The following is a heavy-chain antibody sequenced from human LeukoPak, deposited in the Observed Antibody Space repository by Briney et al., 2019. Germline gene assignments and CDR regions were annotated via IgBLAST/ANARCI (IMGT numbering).Heavy chain of an antibody. V-gene: IGHV3-53*01. CDR3: ARDHSGYHDY. D-gene: IGHD5-12*01. J-gene: IGHJ4*02. Sequence: GGSLRLSCAASGFTVSSNYMSWVRQAPGKGLEWVSVIYSGGSTYCADSVKGRFTISRDNSKNTLYLQMNSLRAEDTAVYYCARDHSGYHDYWGQGTLVTVSS. CDR2: IYSGGST. CDR1: GFTVSSNY.